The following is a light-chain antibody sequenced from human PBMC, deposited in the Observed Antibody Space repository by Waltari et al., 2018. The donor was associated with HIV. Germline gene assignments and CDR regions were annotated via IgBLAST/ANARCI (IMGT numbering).Light chain of an antibody. J-gene: IGLJ1*01. CDR3: AAWDDSLKGGA. Sequence: QSVLTQPPPASGTPGQRVTISCSGITSTIGGNTVSWYQQPPGTAPKRLIYSNNQRPSGVPDRVSGSTSGTSASLVISGLQSEDEADYYCAAWDDSLKGGAFGPGTKVTVL. CDR1: TSTIGGNT. CDR2: SNN. V-gene: IGLV1-44*01.